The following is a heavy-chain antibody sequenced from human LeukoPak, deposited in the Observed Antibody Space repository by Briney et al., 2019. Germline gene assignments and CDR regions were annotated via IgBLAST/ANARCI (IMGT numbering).Heavy chain of an antibody. Sequence: GASVKVSCKASGYTFTNYGITWVRQAPGQRLEWMGWISAYNANTNYAQKFQGRVTMTTDTSTSTVYMELRNLRSDDTAIYYCARTDYDILTGARMDVWGKGTTVTVSS. CDR3: ARTDYDILTGARMDV. CDR1: GYTFTNYG. D-gene: IGHD3-9*01. J-gene: IGHJ6*04. CDR2: ISAYNANT. V-gene: IGHV1-18*04.